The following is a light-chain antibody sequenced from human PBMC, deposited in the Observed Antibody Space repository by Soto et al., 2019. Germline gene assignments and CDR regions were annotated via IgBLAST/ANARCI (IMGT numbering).Light chain of an antibody. Sequence: DIHMTQSPSTLSASVGDRVTITCRASQSISTWLAWYKQKPGKAPKLLIYDASSLESGVPSRFSGSGSGTEFTLTIRSLKPEDFASDYCQQYNSYSTFGQGTKVDIK. CDR3: QQYNSYST. V-gene: IGKV1-5*01. J-gene: IGKJ1*01. CDR2: DAS. CDR1: QSISTW.